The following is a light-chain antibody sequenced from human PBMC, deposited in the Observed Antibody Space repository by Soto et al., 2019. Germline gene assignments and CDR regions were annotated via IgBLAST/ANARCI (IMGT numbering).Light chain of an antibody. CDR3: QHHYSTPPT. V-gene: IGKV4-1*01. Sequence: DIVMTQSPDSLAVSLGERATINCKSGQSVLYSSNNKNYLAWYQQKPGQPPKLLIYWASTRESGVPDRFSGSGSGTDFTLTISSLQAEDVAVYYCQHHYSTPPTFGQGTKVEVK. CDR1: QSVLYSSNNKNY. J-gene: IGKJ1*01. CDR2: WAS.